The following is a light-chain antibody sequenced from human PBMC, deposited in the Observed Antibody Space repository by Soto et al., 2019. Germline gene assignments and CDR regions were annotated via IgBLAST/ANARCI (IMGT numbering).Light chain of an antibody. Sequence: EIVLTQSAATLSSSAGERATLSWRASQTVSNKLAWYQHKPGQAPRLLIYDTSNRATGIPARFSGSGSGTDFTLTISSLETEDFAVYYCHQRKSWPRTFGQGTKVDIK. CDR2: DTS. CDR1: QTVSNK. CDR3: HQRKSWPRT. V-gene: IGKV3-11*01. J-gene: IGKJ1*01.